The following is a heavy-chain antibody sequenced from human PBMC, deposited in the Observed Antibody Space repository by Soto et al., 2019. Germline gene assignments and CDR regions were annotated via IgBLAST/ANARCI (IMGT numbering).Heavy chain of an antibody. V-gene: IGHV5-51*01. CDR3: ARSREQLKSYFDY. Sequence: PVESLKISCTGSGYSFSTYWIAWVRQMPGKGLEWMGIIYPGDSDTRYSPSFQGQVTFSADKSINTAYLQWSSLKASDTAIYYCARSREQLKSYFDYWGQGTLVTVSS. J-gene: IGHJ4*02. CDR2: IYPGDSDT. CDR1: GYSFSTYW. D-gene: IGHD6-13*01.